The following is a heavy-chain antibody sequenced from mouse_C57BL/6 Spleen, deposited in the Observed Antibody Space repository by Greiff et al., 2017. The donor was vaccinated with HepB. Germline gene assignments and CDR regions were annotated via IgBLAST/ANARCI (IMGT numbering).Heavy chain of an antibody. CDR3: ARIYYGNYWFAY. Sequence: EVQLQQSGPELVKPGASVKMSCKASGYTFTDYNMHWVKQSHGKSLEWIGYINPNNGGTSYNQKFKGKATLTVNKSSSTAYMELRSLTSEDSAVYYCARIYYGNYWFAYWGQGTLVTVSA. J-gene: IGHJ3*01. D-gene: IGHD2-1*01. V-gene: IGHV1-22*01. CDR2: INPNNGGT. CDR1: GYTFTDYN.